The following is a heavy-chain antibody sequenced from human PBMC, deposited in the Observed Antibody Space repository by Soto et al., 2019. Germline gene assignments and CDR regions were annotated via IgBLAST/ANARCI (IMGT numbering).Heavy chain of an antibody. D-gene: IGHD3-22*01. V-gene: IGHV1-18*01. CDR2: ISAYNGNT. CDR3: ARAPYYYDSRALNSRLAFDI. J-gene: IGHJ3*02. Sequence: ASVKVSCDASGYTFSSYGITWVRQAPGQGLERMGWISAYNGNTNYTQKFQDRVTMTTDTSTNTAYMELRSLRSDDAAVYYCARAPYYYDSRALNSRLAFDIWGQGTLVTVSS. CDR1: GYTFSSYG.